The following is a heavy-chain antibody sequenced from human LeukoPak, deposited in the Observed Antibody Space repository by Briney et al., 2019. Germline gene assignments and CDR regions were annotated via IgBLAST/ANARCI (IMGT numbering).Heavy chain of an antibody. CDR2: FSGISDKI. CDR3: AKRDYSDSSGYAPLFDC. D-gene: IGHD3-22*01. V-gene: IGHV3-23*01. Sequence: GGPVSLLCGASVFIYKHYDIPGAPQATGKALECVSRFSGISDKIYYTDSVKGRITISGDYSKSTQHLQMNSLRGENTAVYYGAKRDYSDSSGYAPLFDCWGQGTLVTVSS. CDR1: VFIYKHYD. J-gene: IGHJ4*02.